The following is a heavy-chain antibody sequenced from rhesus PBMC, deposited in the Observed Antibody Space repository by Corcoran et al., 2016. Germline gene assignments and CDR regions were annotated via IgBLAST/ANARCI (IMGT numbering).Heavy chain of an antibody. V-gene: IGHV4-169*01. J-gene: IGHJ6*01. Sequence: QLQLQESGPGLVKPSETLSVTCAVSGGSISSSYWSWIRQAPGKGLEWIGYLYGSSSSTNYNPYIKSRVTLSVDTSKNQLSRKLSSVTTADTAVYYCARGVDYVRNYGLDAWGQGVVVTVSS. CDR3: ARGVDYVRNYGLDA. D-gene: IGHD4-29*01. CDR1: GGSISSSY. CDR2: LYGSSSST.